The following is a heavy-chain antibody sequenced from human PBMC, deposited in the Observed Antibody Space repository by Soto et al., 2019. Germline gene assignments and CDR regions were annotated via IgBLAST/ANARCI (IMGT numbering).Heavy chain of an antibody. J-gene: IGHJ4*02. CDR1: GFTFSSYS. Sequence: EVQLVESGGGLVQPGGSLRLSCAASGFTFSSYSMNWVRQAPGKGLEWVSYISSSSSTIYYADSVKGRFTISRDNAKNSLYLQMNSLRAEDTVVYYCARGLDIVVVPAAIVNWGQGTLVTVSS. D-gene: IGHD2-2*02. CDR3: ARGLDIVVVPAAIVN. CDR2: ISSSSSTI. V-gene: IGHV3-48*01.